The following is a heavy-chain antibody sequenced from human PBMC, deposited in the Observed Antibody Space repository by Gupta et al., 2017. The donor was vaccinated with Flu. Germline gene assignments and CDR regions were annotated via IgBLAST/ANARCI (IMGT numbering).Heavy chain of an antibody. Sequence: QVQLVESGGGVVQPGGSLRLSCVASGFKFRDFALHWVSQAPGKGLEWVAAVSYFGDNKYYVDAVRGRFTISRDNSNNMVYLQMNNLRAEDSAIYYCAKSTSTWNTYSYYHGMDVWGHGTTVSVSS. D-gene: IGHD1/OR15-1a*01. CDR1: GFKFRDFA. J-gene: IGHJ6*02. CDR2: VSYFGDNK. CDR3: AKSTSTWNTYSYYHGMDV. V-gene: IGHV3-30*18.